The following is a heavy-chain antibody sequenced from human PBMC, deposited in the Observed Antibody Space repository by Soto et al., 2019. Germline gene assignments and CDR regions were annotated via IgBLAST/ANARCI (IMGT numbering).Heavy chain of an antibody. CDR1: GFTFSSNG. J-gene: IGHJ6*02. CDR2: IWYDGSNK. CDR3: ARGGGDSGMDV. Sequence: QVQLVESGGGVVQPGRSLRLSCAASGFTFSSNGMHWVRQAPGKGLEWVAVIWYDGSNKYYADSVKGRFTISRDNSKNTLYLQMNSLRAEDTAVYYCARGGGDSGMDVWGQGTTVTVSS. V-gene: IGHV3-33*01. D-gene: IGHD2-21*01.